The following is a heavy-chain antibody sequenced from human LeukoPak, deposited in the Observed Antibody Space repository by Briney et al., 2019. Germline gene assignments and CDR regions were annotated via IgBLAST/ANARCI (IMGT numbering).Heavy chain of an antibody. CDR1: GFTFDDYA. CDR2: ISWDGYYT. J-gene: IGHJ6*03. D-gene: IGHD3-10*01. Sequence: PGGSLRLSCAASGFTFDDYAMYWVRQAPGKGLEWVSLISWDGYYTYYADSVKGRFTISRDNSKNSLYLQMNSLRAEDTALYYCAKDSQVYGSGSYSYYYYYMDVWGKGTTVTVSS. CDR3: AKDSQVYGSGSYSYYYYYMDV. V-gene: IGHV3-43D*03.